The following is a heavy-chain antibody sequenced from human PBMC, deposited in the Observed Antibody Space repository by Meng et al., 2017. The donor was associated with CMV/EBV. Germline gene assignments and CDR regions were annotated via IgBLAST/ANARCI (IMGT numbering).Heavy chain of an antibody. CDR2: INHSGST. Sequence: LSLPCAVYGGSFSGYYWSWIRKPPGKGLEWIGEINHSGSTNYNPSLKSRVTISVDTSKNQFSLKLSSVTAADTAVYYCARGGYFPGGPWGQGTLVTVSS. J-gene: IGHJ5*02. D-gene: IGHD3-22*01. CDR3: ARGGYFPGGP. V-gene: IGHV4-34*01. CDR1: GGSFSGYY.